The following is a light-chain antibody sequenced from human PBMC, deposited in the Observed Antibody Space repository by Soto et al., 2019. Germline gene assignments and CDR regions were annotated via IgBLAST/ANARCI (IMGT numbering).Light chain of an antibody. Sequence: ETVLTQSPGTLSLSPGERATLSCRASQSLSSSYLAWYQQKTGQAPRLLIYGSSSRATGIPDRFSGSGSGTDFTFTISRLEPEDFAVYYCQQYGSSWTFGQGTKVDIK. CDR3: QQYGSSWT. J-gene: IGKJ1*01. CDR1: QSLSSSY. CDR2: GSS. V-gene: IGKV3-20*01.